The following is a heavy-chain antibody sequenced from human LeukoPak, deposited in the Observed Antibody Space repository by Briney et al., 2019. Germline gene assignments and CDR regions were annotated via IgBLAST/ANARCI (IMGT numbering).Heavy chain of an antibody. D-gene: IGHD1-26*01. CDR2: MKQDGSEK. J-gene: IGHJ4*02. V-gene: IGHV3-7*01. CDR3: AREGNSGTYLAPGYLDY. CDR1: GFTVSSNY. Sequence: GGFLRLSCAASGFTVSSNYMSWVRQAPGKGLEWVANMKQDGSEKYYVDSVKGRFTISRDNAKNSLYLQMNSLRAEDTAVYYCAREGNSGTYLAPGYLDYWGQGTLVTVSS.